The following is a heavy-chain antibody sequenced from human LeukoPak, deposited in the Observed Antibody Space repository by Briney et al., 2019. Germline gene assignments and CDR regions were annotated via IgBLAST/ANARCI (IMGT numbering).Heavy chain of an antibody. Sequence: GGSLKLSCAASGFTFETFGMHWVRQAPGKGLEWVAFIRYDGSNKYYADSVKGRFTMSRDNSKNTLYLQMNSLRAEDTAVYYCAKDWDDYYGSGSYWGQGTLVTVSS. CDR3: AKDWDDYYGSGSY. V-gene: IGHV3-30*02. CDR1: GFTFETFG. CDR2: IRYDGSNK. J-gene: IGHJ4*02. D-gene: IGHD3-10*01.